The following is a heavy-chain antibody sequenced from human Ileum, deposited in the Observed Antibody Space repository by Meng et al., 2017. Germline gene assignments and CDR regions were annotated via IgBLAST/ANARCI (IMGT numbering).Heavy chain of an antibody. CDR3: ARHTSGSYRGAAGY. V-gene: IGHV5-51*01. CDR2: IYPDDSNT. Sequence: GESLKISCKASGYIFSIHWIAWVRQMPGKGLEWMAMIYPDDSNTRYSPSFPGHVTITADKSINTTYLQLSGLRASDTAVYYCARHTSGSYRGAAGYWGQGTPVTGSS. CDR1: GYIFSIHW. D-gene: IGHD3-10*01. J-gene: IGHJ4*02.